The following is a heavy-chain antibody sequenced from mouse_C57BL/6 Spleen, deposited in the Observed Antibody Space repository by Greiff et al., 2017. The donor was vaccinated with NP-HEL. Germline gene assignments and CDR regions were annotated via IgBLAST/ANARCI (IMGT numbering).Heavy chain of an antibody. CDR2: IHPNSGST. J-gene: IGHJ2*01. D-gene: IGHD2-3*01. Sequence: QVQLQQPGAELVKPGASVKLSCKASGYTFTSYWMHWVKQRPGQGLEWIGMIHPNSGSTNYNEKFKSKATLTVDKSSSTAYMQLSSLTSEDSAVYYCARRGSDGYFDYWGQGTTLTVSS. CDR3: ARRGSDGYFDY. V-gene: IGHV1-64*01. CDR1: GYTFTSYW.